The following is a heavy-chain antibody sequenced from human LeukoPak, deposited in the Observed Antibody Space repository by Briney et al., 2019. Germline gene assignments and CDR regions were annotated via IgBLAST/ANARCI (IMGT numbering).Heavy chain of an antibody. V-gene: IGHV4-59*08. CDR3: ARHYRGECGSIYFDH. CDR2: IYYSGST. J-gene: IGHJ4*02. Sequence: SETLSLTCTVSGGSISSYYGSGIRQPPGKGLEWIGYIYYSGSTNYNPSLKSRVTISVDTSKNQFSLKLSSVTAADTAVYYCARHYRGECGSIYFDHWGQGTLVTVSS. CDR1: GGSISSYY. D-gene: IGHD3-10*01.